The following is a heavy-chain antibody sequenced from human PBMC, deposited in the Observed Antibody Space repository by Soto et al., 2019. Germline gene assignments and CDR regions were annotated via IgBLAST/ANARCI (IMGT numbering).Heavy chain of an antibody. D-gene: IGHD3-3*01. CDR3: ARGVNYAFWSGYPSNWFDP. CDR1: GGSFSGYY. V-gene: IGHV4-34*01. Sequence: SETLSLTCAGYGGSFSGYYWSWIRQPPGKGLEWIGEINHSGSTNYNPSLKSRVTISVDTSKNQFSLKLSSVTAADTAVYYCARGVNYAFWSGYPSNWFDPWGQGT. J-gene: IGHJ5*02. CDR2: INHSGST.